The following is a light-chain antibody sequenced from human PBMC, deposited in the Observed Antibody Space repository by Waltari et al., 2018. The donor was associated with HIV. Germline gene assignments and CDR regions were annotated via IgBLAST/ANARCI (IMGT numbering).Light chain of an antibody. CDR3: QSYDSSLSASEV. CDR1: SSNIGANYH. Sequence: QSLLTQPPSVSWAPGHWVPICCPGDSSNIGANYHVHCNHQFPGTAPKLLIFANTNRPSGVPDRFSGCKYGTSASLAITGLRAEDEADYYCQSYDSSLSASEVFGGGTKVIVL. CDR2: ANT. J-gene: IGLJ2*01. V-gene: IGLV1-40*01.